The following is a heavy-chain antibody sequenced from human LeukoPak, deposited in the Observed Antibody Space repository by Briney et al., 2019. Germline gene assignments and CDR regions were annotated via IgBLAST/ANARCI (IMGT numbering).Heavy chain of an antibody. V-gene: IGHV1-24*01. CDR3: ATAPSPAKYSSSWYYYFDY. CDR1: GYTLTELS. Sequence: ASVKVSCKVSGYTLTELSMHWVRQAPGKGLEWMGGFDPEDGETIYAQKFQGRVTMTEDTSTDTAYMELSSLRSEDTAVYCCATAPSPAKYSSSWYYYFDYWGQGTLVTVSS. D-gene: IGHD6-13*01. CDR2: FDPEDGET. J-gene: IGHJ4*02.